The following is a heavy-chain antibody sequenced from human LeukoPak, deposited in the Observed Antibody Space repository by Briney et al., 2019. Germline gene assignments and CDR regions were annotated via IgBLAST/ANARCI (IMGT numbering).Heavy chain of an antibody. CDR1: GFTFSSYW. CDR3: ARVQGHPPNGLDI. J-gene: IGHJ3*02. V-gene: IGHV3-74*01. D-gene: IGHD2-8*01. Sequence: GGSLRLSCAASGFTFSSYWMHWVRQAPGKGLVWVSRINSDGSSTSYADSVEGRFTISRDNAKNTLYLQMNSLRADDTAVYYCARVQGHPPNGLDIWGQGTMVTVSS. CDR2: INSDGSST.